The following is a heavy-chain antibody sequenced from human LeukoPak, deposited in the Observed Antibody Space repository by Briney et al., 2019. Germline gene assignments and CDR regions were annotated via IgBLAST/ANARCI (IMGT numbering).Heavy chain of an antibody. CDR2: INHSGST. D-gene: IGHD3-3*01. CDR1: GGSFSVYY. Sequence: PSETLSLTCAVYGGSFSVYYWSWIRQPPGKGLEWIGEINHSGSTNYNPSLKSRVTISVDTSKNQFSLKLSSVTAADTAVYYCARGRSDFWSGYPHLDYWGQGTLVTVSS. V-gene: IGHV4-34*01. J-gene: IGHJ4*02. CDR3: ARGRSDFWSGYPHLDY.